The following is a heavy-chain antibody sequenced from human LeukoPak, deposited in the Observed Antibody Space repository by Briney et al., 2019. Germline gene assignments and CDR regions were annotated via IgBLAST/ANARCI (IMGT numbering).Heavy chain of an antibody. CDR1: GYSISSGYY. D-gene: IGHD3-10*01. J-gene: IGHJ4*02. Sequence: PSETLSLTCAVSGYSISSGYYWGWIRQPPGKGLEWIGSIYHSGSTYYNPSLKSRVTMSVDTSKNQFSLKLTSVTAADTAVYYCARGRYYGSGSSMYYFDYWGQGTLVTVSS. CDR3: ARGRYYGSGSSMYYFDY. V-gene: IGHV4-38-2*01. CDR2: IYHSGST.